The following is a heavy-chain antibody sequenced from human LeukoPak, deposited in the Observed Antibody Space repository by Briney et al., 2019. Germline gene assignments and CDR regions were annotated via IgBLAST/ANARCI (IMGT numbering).Heavy chain of an antibody. Sequence: PGGSLRLSCAASGFTFSSYSMNWVRQAPGKGLEWVSSISSSSSSYIYYADSVKGRFTISRDNAKNSLYLQMNSLRAEDTAVYYCAREATIPARFDYWGQGTLVTVSS. D-gene: IGHD5-12*01. CDR2: ISSSSSSYI. V-gene: IGHV3-21*01. CDR3: AREATIPARFDY. J-gene: IGHJ4*02. CDR1: GFTFSSYS.